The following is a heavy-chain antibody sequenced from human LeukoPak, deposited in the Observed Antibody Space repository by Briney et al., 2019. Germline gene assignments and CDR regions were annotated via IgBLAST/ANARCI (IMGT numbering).Heavy chain of an antibody. J-gene: IGHJ3*02. CDR2: IYSGGST. CDR3: ARAKGYYDRSGYYPLVAFDI. D-gene: IGHD3-22*01. Sequence: GGSLRLSCAASGFTVSTNYMSWVRQAPGKGLKWVSVIYSGGSTYYADSVKGRFSVSRDNSNNTLCLQMNSLRAEDTAVYYCARAKGYYDRSGYYPLVAFDIWGQGTMVTVSS. CDR1: GFTVSTNY. V-gene: IGHV3-53*01.